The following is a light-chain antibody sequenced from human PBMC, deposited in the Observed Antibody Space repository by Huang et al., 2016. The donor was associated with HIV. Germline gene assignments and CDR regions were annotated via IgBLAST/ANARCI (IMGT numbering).Light chain of an antibody. CDR1: QTISSY. J-gene: IGKJ5*01. V-gene: IGKV1-39*01. CDR3: QQSYSTSIT. CDR2: DTS. Sequence: DIQMTQSPSSLSASVGDRVTITCRASQTISSYLNWYQQKPWKAPKLLIYDTSSLQSGVPSRFSGGGSGTDFTLTITSLQPEDFATYYCQQSYSTSITFGQGTRLEIK.